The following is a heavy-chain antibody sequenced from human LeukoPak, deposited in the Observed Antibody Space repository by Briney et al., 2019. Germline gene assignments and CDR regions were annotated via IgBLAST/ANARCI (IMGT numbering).Heavy chain of an antibody. J-gene: IGHJ1*01. V-gene: IGHV2-5*01. CDR3: AHTQYYYDSSGYYYGEYFQH. D-gene: IGHD3-22*01. CDR2: IYWNDDK. CDR1: GFSLSTSGVG. Sequence: SGPTLVNPTQTLTXTCTFSGFSLSTSGVGVGWIRQPPGKALEWLALIYWNDDKRYSPSLKSRLTITKDTSKNQVVLTMTNMDPVDTATYYCAHTQYYYDSSGYYYGEYFQHWGQGTLVTVSS.